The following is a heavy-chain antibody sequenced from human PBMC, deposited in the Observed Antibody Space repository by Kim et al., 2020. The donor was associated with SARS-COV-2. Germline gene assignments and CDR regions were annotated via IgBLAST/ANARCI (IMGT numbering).Heavy chain of an antibody. Sequence: SVKVSCKASGGAFSSYAISWVRQAPGQGLEWMGGIIPIFGTANYAQKFQGRVTITADESTSTAYMELSSLRSEDTAVYYCARVNHVAKLRADYYDSSGYYCRGWFDPWGQGTLVTVSS. V-gene: IGHV1-69*13. J-gene: IGHJ5*02. CDR2: IIPIFGTA. CDR3: ARVNHVAKLRADYYDSSGYYCRGWFDP. CDR1: GGAFSSYA. D-gene: IGHD3-22*01.